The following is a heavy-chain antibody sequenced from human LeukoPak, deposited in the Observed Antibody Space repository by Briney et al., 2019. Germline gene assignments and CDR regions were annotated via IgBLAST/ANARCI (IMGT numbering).Heavy chain of an antibody. J-gene: IGHJ6*03. D-gene: IGHD3-3*01. CDR3: ARLRFLEWLRYYMDV. CDR1: GFTFSSYW. CDR2: IKQDGSEK. V-gene: IGHV3-7*01. Sequence: GGSLRLSCAASGFTFSSYWMSWVRQAPGKGLEWVDNIKQDGSEKYYVDSVKGRFTISRDNAKNSLYLQMNSLRAEDTAVYYCARLRFLEWLRYYMDVWGKGTTVTVSS.